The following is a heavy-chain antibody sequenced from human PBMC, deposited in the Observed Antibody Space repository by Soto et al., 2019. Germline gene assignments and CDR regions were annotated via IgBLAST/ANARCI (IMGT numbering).Heavy chain of an antibody. J-gene: IGHJ4*02. CDR3: AHLVVAGITYYFDS. D-gene: IGHD2-15*01. CDR1: GFTFSSYW. Sequence: GGSLRLSCAASGFTFSSYWMHWVRQAPGKGLVWVSRIYSDGSSTSYADSVKGRFTISRDNAKNTLYLQMTNMDPVDTATYYCAHLVVAGITYYFDSWGQGTLVTVSS. V-gene: IGHV3-74*01. CDR2: IYSDGSST.